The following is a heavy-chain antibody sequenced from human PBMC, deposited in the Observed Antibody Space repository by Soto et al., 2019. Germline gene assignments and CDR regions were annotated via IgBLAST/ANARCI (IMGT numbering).Heavy chain of an antibody. J-gene: IGHJ4*02. CDR2: IYYSGST. D-gene: IGHD2-2*01. CDR3: SYHAKHLPSSSSIMSRCSDY. Sequence: SETLSLTCTVSGGSISSSSYYWGWIRQPPGKGLEWIGSIYYSGSTYYNPSLKSRVTISVDTSKNQFSLKLSSVTAADTAVYYFSYHAKHLPSSSSIMSRCSDYWGQGTLVTVSS. CDR1: GGSISSSSYY. V-gene: IGHV4-39*01.